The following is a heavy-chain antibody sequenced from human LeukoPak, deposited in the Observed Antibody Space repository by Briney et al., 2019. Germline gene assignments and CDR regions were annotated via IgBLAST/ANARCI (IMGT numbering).Heavy chain of an antibody. CDR2: IIPIFGTA. Sequence: GASVTVSCKASGGTFSSYAISWVRQAPGQGLEWMGGIIPIFGTANYAQKFQGRVTITADESTSTAYMELSSLRSEDTAVYYCARQHLGYCSSTSCAPRYFDLWGRGTLVTVSS. D-gene: IGHD2-2*01. V-gene: IGHV1-69*01. CDR1: GGTFSSYA. CDR3: ARQHLGYCSSTSCAPRYFDL. J-gene: IGHJ2*01.